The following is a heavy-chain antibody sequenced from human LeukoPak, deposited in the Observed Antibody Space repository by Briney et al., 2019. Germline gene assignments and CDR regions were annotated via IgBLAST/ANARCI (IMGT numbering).Heavy chain of an antibody. V-gene: IGHV3-30*18. CDR3: AKDSTVSLDY. CDR1: GFTFSSYG. Sequence: GGSLRLSCAASGFTFSSYGMHWVRQAPGKGLEWVAVISYDGSNKYYADSVKGRFTISRDNSKNTLYLQMNSLIAEDTAVYYCAKDSTVSLDYWGQGTLVTVSS. J-gene: IGHJ4*02. D-gene: IGHD4-11*01. CDR2: ISYDGSNK.